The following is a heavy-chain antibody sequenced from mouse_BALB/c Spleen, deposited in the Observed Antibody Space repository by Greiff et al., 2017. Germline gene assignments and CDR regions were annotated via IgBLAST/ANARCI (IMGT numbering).Heavy chain of an antibody. V-gene: IGHV5-6-5*01. CDR2: ISSGGST. CDR1: GFTFSSYA. CDR3: ATYDYDVGFDY. J-gene: IGHJ2*01. Sequence: EVKLMESGGGLVKPGGSLKLSCAASGFTFSSYAMSWVRQTPEKRLEWVASISSGGSTYYPDSVKGRFTISRDNARNILYLQMSSLRSEDTAMYYCATYDYDVGFDYWGQGTTLTVSS. D-gene: IGHD2-4*01.